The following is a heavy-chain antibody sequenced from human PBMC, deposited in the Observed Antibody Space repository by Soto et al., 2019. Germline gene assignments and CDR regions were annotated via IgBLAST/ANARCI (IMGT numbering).Heavy chain of an antibody. CDR2: ISGSGGST. CDR1: GFTFSNLA. J-gene: IGHJ4*02. CDR3: AKSVRIADHDY. D-gene: IGHD6-6*01. Sequence: GGSLRLSCAASGFTFSNLAMSWVRQAPGKGLEWVSAISGSGGSTYYADSVKGRFTISRDNSKNTLYLQMNSLRAEDTAVYYYAKSVRIADHDYWGQGTLVTVSS. V-gene: IGHV3-23*01.